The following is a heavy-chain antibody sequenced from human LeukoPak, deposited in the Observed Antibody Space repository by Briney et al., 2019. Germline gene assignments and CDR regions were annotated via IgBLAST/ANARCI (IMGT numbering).Heavy chain of an antibody. CDR2: ISGYNGNT. Sequence: ASVKVSCKASGYTFSSYGIAWVRQAPGQGLEWMGWISGYNGNTNYAQKLQGRVSMTTDTSTTTAYMVLRSLTSDDTALYYCARSSLGTITAGPFDYWGQGTLVTVSS. CDR1: GYTFSSYG. J-gene: IGHJ4*02. CDR3: ARSSLGTITAGPFDY. D-gene: IGHD5-12*01. V-gene: IGHV1-18*01.